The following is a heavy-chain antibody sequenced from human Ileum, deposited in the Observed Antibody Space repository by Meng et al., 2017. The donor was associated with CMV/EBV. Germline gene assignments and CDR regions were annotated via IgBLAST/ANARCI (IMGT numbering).Heavy chain of an antibody. V-gene: IGHV3-21*01. Sequence: EGSLRLSCAASGLTLSDYAMNWVRQAPGKGLEWVSSISFGAIYTDYADSVKGRFTISRDNGKNSLYLQMNSLTVEDSAVYYCARDLSPYTTLHKGGQLVDFWGQGTLVTVSS. J-gene: IGHJ4*02. CDR3: ARDLSPYTTLHKGGQLVDF. CDR1: GLTLSDYA. D-gene: IGHD3-16*01. CDR2: ISFGAIYT.